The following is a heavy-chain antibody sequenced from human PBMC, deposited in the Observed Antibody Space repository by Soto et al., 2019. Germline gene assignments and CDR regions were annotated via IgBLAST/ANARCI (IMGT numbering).Heavy chain of an antibody. V-gene: IGHV3-30*18. CDR3: AKGAGDRLSLGMDV. J-gene: IGHJ6*02. Sequence: PGGSLRLSCAASGFSISDYGMEWVRQAPGKGLEWVALISYDGSNTYYADSVKGRFTISRDNSKDTLFLQVTGLRREDTAVYYCAKGAGDRLSLGMDVWGQGTTVTAP. CDR1: GFSISDYG. D-gene: IGHD1-26*01. CDR2: ISYDGSNT.